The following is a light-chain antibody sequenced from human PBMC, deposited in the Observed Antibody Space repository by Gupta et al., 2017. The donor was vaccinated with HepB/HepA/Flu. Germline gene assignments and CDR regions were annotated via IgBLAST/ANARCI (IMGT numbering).Light chain of an antibody. V-gene: IGLV1-47*02. Sequence: QSVLTQPPSTSGTPGQQVYLSWYGRNSNIGSKYVYWYQQHPGKAPKLLIYSDNQRPSGVHDRFSGSKSGNTASLAIRGVRSEDEADYYCAAWDDSLDGGVFGGGTKLTVL. J-gene: IGLJ2*01. CDR3: AAWDDSLDGGV. CDR2: SDN. CDR1: NSNIGSKY.